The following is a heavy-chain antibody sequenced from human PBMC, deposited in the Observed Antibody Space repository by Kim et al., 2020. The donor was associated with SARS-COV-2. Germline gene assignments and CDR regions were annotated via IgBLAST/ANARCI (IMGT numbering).Heavy chain of an antibody. CDR2: LASTGIHT. CDR3: ARETTGGYCTSGNCYSDY. Sequence: GGSLRLSCAASGFTFRSYAMTWVRHVPGKGLEWISGLASTGIHTYYADSVKGRFTISRDNSRNTLSLQMSSLRVEDMAIYYCARETTGGYCTSGNCYSDYWGQGVLVTVSS. D-gene: IGHD2-8*01. J-gene: IGHJ4*02. V-gene: IGHV3-23*01. CDR1: GFTFRSYA.